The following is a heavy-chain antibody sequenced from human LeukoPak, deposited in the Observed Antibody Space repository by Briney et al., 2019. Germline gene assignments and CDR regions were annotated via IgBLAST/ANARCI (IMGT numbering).Heavy chain of an antibody. CDR2: IYYSGST. CDR3: ARHENYYDSSGYRANFDY. CDR1: GGSITIYY. J-gene: IGHJ4*02. D-gene: IGHD3-22*01. Sequence: PSETLSLTCTDSGGSITIYYWSWIRQPAGKGLEWIGRIYYSGSTYYNPSLKSRVTISVDTSKNQFSLKLSSVTAADTAVYYCARHENYYDSSGYRANFDYWGQGTLVTVSS. V-gene: IGHV4-59*05.